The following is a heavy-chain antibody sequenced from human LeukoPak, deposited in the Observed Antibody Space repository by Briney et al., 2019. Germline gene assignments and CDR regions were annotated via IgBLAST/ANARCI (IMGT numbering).Heavy chain of an antibody. CDR2: ISYDGTNT. V-gene: IGHV3-30*03. J-gene: IGHJ4*02. Sequence: GGSLRLSCAASGFTFSSYGMHWVRQAPGKGLEWVALISYDGTNTYYADSVKGRFTISRDNSKNTLYLQMNSLRAEDTAVYYCARDEDPTYYEDWGQGILVTVSS. CDR3: ARDEDPTYYED. CDR1: GFTFSSYG.